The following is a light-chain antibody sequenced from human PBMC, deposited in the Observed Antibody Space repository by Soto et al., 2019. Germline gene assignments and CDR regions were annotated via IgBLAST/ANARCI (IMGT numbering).Light chain of an antibody. CDR1: QSIGST. Sequence: EIVLTQSPDTLSLSPGERAIFSCRTSQSIGSTFAWYQHKPGQAPRLLIYDASKRATGIPARFSGSGSGTDFTLTISSLEPEDFAVYFCQQRSKWPVTFGPGTPVDIK. CDR3: QQRSKWPVT. CDR2: DAS. J-gene: IGKJ3*01. V-gene: IGKV3-11*01.